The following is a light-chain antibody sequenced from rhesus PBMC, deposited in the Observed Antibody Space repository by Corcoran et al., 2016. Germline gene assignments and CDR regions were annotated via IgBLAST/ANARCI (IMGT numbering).Light chain of an antibody. J-gene: IGKJ3*01. CDR3: QKYSSSPPFT. CDR2: AAS. CDR1: QSVGHS. V-gene: IGKV3-53*01. Sequence: QIILTQSPATLSLSPGERATLSCRASQSVGHSLAWYQQKPGQAPRLLIYAASKRATGIPDRFRGSGAGTEFTLTISSLEPEDFAGYYCQKYSSSPPFTFGPGTKRDI.